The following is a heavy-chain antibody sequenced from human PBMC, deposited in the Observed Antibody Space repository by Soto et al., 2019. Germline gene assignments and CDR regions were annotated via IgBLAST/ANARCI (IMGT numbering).Heavy chain of an antibody. CDR2: IIPIFGTA. V-gene: IGHV1-69*13. Sequence: SVKVSCKASGGTSSSYAISWVRQAPGQGLEWMGGIIPIFGTANYAQKFQGRVTITADESTSTAYMELSSLRSEDTAVYYCARVEKGYGSRFDYWGQGTLVTVS. CDR1: GGTSSSYA. CDR3: ARVEKGYGSRFDY. J-gene: IGHJ4*02. D-gene: IGHD3-10*01.